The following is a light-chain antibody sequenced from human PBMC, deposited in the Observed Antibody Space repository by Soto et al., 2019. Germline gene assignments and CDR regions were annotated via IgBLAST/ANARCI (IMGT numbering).Light chain of an antibody. CDR3: QQYYTTPLT. CDR2: WAS. Sequence: DIVMTQSPDSLAVSLGERATLNCKSSQSVLYRSNNKNYLAWYQQKPGQPPKLLIYWASTRESGVPDRFSGSWSGTDFTLTISSLQAEDVAVYYCQQYYTTPLTFGGGTKVEIK. V-gene: IGKV4-1*01. CDR1: QSVLYRSNNKNY. J-gene: IGKJ4*01.